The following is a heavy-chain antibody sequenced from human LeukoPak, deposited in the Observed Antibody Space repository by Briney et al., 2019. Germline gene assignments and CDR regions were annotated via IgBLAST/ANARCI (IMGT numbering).Heavy chain of an antibody. CDR2: IYYSGST. D-gene: IGHD3-22*01. J-gene: IGHJ6*02. Sequence: SETLSLTCIVSGGSINSYYWSWIRQAPGKGLEWIGFIYYSGSTDYNPSLKSRVTISVDTSKNQFSLKLSSVTAADTAVYYCARSPPTYYYDSSGYRIYYYGMDVWGQGTTVTVSS. CDR1: GGSINSYY. CDR3: ARSPPTYYYDSSGYRIYYYGMDV. V-gene: IGHV4-59*12.